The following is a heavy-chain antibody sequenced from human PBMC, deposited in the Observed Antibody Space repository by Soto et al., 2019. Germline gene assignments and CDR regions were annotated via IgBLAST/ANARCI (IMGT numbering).Heavy chain of an antibody. D-gene: IGHD4-17*01. J-gene: IGHJ4*02. CDR3: ARMTTVTTRRIVAFDY. CDR1: GFTFSSYA. V-gene: IGHV3-23*01. Sequence: EVQLLESGGGLVQPGGSLRLSCAASGFTFSSYAMSWVRQAPGKGLEWVSAISGSGGSTYYADSVKGRFTISRDNSKNTLYLQLNSLRAEDTAVYYCARMTTVTTRRIVAFDYWGQGTLVTVSS. CDR2: ISGSGGST.